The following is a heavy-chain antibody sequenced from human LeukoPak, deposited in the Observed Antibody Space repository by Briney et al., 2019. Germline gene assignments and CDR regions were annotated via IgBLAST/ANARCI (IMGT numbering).Heavy chain of an antibody. CDR3: ARVGYYGSETFGY. D-gene: IGHD3-10*01. Sequence: ASVKVSCKASGYTFTVYHLHWVRQAPGQGLEWMGWISPDNGGTNYAQKFQGRVTMTRDPSSTTAYMEMTRLTSADTAVYYCARVGYYGSETFGYWGQGAQVTVSS. V-gene: IGHV1-2*02. CDR1: GYTFTVYH. J-gene: IGHJ4*02. CDR2: ISPDNGGT.